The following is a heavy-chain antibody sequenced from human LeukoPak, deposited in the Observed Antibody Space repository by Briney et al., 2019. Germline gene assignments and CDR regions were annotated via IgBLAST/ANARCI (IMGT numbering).Heavy chain of an antibody. CDR2: ISGSGGST. J-gene: IGHJ6*02. Sequence: GGSLRLSCAASGFTFSSYAMSWVRQAPGKGLEWVSAISGSGGSTYYADSVKGRLTISRDNSKNTLYLQMNSLRAEDTAVYYCAKDYGSGSRLYYYYGMDVWGQGTTVTVSS. V-gene: IGHV3-23*01. CDR3: AKDYGSGSRLYYYYGMDV. CDR1: GFTFSSYA. D-gene: IGHD3-10*01.